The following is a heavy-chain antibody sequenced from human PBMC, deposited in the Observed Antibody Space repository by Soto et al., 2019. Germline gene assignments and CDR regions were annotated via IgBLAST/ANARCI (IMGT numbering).Heavy chain of an antibody. Sequence: GGSLRLSCAASGFTFSSYSMNWARQAPGKGLEWVSSISSSSSYIYYADSVKGRFTISRDNAKNSLYLQMNSLRAEDTAVYYCARDLQSYYSSGWFGWFDYWGQGTLVTVSS. V-gene: IGHV3-21*01. J-gene: IGHJ4*02. CDR3: ARDLQSYYSSGWFGWFDY. CDR1: GFTFSSYS. D-gene: IGHD6-19*01. CDR2: ISSSSSYI.